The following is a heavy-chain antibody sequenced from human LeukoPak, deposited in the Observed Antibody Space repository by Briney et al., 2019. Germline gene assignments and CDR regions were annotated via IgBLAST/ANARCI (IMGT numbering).Heavy chain of an antibody. V-gene: IGHV3-7*01. CDR2: IKEDGSVK. CDR1: GFTFSSYW. D-gene: IGHD6-13*01. CDR3: ARISSSWYDAFDI. Sequence: PGGSLRLSCAASGFTFSSYWMSWVRQVAGKGLEWVANIKEDGSVKYYVDSVKGRITISRDNAKNSLFLQMNSLRAEDTAVYYCARISSSWYDAFDIWGQGTMVTVSS. J-gene: IGHJ3*02.